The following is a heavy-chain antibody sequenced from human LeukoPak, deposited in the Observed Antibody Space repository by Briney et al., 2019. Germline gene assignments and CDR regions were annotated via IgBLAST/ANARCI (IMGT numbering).Heavy chain of an antibody. Sequence: GGSLRLSCAASGFTFSSYSMNWVRQAPGKGLEWVSSISSSSSYIYYADSVKGRFTISRDNAKNSLYLQMNNLRAEDTAVYYCARGGAARPDIWGQGTMVTVSS. CDR2: ISSSSSYI. V-gene: IGHV3-21*01. J-gene: IGHJ3*02. D-gene: IGHD6-6*01. CDR1: GFTFSSYS. CDR3: ARGGAARPDI.